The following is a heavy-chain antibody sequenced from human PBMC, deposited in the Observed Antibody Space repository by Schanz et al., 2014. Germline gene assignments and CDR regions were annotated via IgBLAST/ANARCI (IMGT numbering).Heavy chain of an antibody. V-gene: IGHV3-53*01. J-gene: IGHJ3*01. CDR3: ARDEGRDGYNLAFDV. CDR2: LYINAGST. CDR1: GFSVSTNY. Sequence: EVQLVESGGGLIQPGGSLRLSCAVSGFSVSTNYMSWARQAPGKGLEWISSLYINAGSTRYADSVKSRFFISRDSSKNTLFLQMNSLRADDTAIYFCARDEGRDGYNLAFDVWGQGTLVTVSS. D-gene: IGHD2-21*01.